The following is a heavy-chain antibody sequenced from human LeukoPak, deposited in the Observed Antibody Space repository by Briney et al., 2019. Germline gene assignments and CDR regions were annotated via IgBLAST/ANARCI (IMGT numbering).Heavy chain of an antibody. Sequence: SETLSLTCTVSGGSISSYYWSWIRQPPGKGLEWIGNIYYIGSTTYNPSLKSRVTISVDTSKNQFSLRLSSVTAADTAVYYCARVRPTVRLIDYWGQGTLVTVSS. CDR3: ARVRPTVRLIDY. D-gene: IGHD2-8*01. V-gene: IGHV4-59*01. J-gene: IGHJ4*02. CDR1: GGSISSYY. CDR2: IYYIGST.